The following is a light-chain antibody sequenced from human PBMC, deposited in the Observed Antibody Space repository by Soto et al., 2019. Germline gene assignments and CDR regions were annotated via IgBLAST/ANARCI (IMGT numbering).Light chain of an antibody. CDR2: AAS. V-gene: IGKV1-5*01. CDR3: QQFNNYPLT. J-gene: IGKJ5*01. CDR1: QSISSW. Sequence: DIQMTQSPSTRSXXVXXXXTXXXRARQSISSWLAWYQQKPGRAPKLLIYAASSLQSGVPSRFSGSGSGTDFTLSISSLQPEDFATYYCQQFNNYPLTFGQGTRLEIK.